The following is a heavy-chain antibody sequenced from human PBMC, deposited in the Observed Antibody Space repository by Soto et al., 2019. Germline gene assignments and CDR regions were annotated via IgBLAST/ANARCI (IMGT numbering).Heavy chain of an antibody. D-gene: IGHD2-21*02. CDR1: GYTFTAYG. J-gene: IGHJ4*02. CDR2: VGTANGNT. V-gene: IGHV1-18*01. Sequence: QVQLVQSGPEVTMPGASVKVSGKTSGYTFTAYGLAWLRQAPGQRPEWLGWVGTANGNTNYAEKFQGRVTMTADRSTTTTYMELRSLRSDDTAVYYCARELHTDPTAYYSFAYWGQGTLVTVSS. CDR3: ARELHTDPTAYYSFAY.